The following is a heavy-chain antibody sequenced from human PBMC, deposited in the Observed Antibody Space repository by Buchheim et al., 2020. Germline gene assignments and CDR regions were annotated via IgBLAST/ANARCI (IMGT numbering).Heavy chain of an antibody. D-gene: IGHD1-1*01. CDR3: ASGFNPRWSTTPDY. J-gene: IGHJ4*02. V-gene: IGHV4-34*01. CDR2: INHSGST. CDR1: GGSFSGYY. Sequence: QVQLQQWGAGLLKPSETLSLTCAVYGGSFSGYYWSWIRQPPGKGLEWIGGINHSGSTNYNPSLKSRVTISVDTSKNQFSLKLSSVTAADTAVYYCASGFNPRWSTTPDYWGQGTL.